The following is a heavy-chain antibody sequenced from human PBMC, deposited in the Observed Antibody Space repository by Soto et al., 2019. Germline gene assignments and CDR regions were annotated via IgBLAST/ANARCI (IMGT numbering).Heavy chain of an antibody. CDR1: GGSVSSASYY. J-gene: IGHJ5*02. CDR2: IYYSGST. CDR3: ARRVAGTTTWFDP. V-gene: IGHV4-61*01. D-gene: IGHD6-19*01. Sequence: SETLSLTCTVSGGSVSSASYYWSWIRQPPGKGLEWIGYIYYSGSTNYNPSLKSRVTISVDTSKNQFSLKLSSVTAADTAVYYCARRVAGTTTWFDPWGQGTLVTVSS.